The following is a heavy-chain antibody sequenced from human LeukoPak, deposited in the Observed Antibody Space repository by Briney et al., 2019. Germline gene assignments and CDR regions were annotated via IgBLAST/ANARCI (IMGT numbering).Heavy chain of an antibody. D-gene: IGHD1-1*01. CDR3: ARAETQHYNWNDGYYYFDY. CDR2: ISYDGSNK. V-gene: IGHV3-30-3*01. CDR1: GFTFSSYA. J-gene: IGHJ4*02. Sequence: GGSLRLSCAASGFTFSSYAMHWVRQAPGKGLEWVAVISYDGSNKYYADSVKGRFTISRDNSKNTLYLQMNSLRAEDTAVYYCARAETQHYNWNDGYYYFDYWGQGTLVTVSS.